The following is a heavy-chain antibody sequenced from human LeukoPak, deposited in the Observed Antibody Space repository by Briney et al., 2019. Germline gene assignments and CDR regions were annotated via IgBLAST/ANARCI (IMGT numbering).Heavy chain of an antibody. CDR3: ARRKWDHTGDVFDI. D-gene: IGHD1-26*01. V-gene: IGHV5-51*01. CDR1: GYSFNSYW. J-gene: IGHJ3*02. CDR2: IYPGDSDT. Sequence: GESLKIFCKGSGYSFNSYWIGWVRQMPGKGLELMGIIYPGDSDTRYRPSFQGQVTISADKSISTAYLQWSSLKASDTAMYYCARRKWDHTGDVFDIWGQGTMVTVSS.